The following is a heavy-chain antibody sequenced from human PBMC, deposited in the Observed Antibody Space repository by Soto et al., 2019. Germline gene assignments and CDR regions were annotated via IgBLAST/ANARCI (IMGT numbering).Heavy chain of an antibody. V-gene: IGHV1-18*01. Sequence: GASVKVSCKASGYTFTSYGISWVRQAPGQGLEWMGWISAYNGNTNYAQKLQGRVTMTTDTSTSTAYMELRSLRFDDTAVYYCARGYCGPKGYYYGMDAWGQGTTVTVSS. CDR3: ARGYCGPKGYYYGMDA. D-gene: IGHD5-12*01. CDR2: ISAYNGNT. J-gene: IGHJ6*02. CDR1: GYTFTSYG.